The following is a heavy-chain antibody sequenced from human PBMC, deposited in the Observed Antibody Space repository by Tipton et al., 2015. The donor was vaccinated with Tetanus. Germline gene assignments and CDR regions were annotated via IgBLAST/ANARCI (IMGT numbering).Heavy chain of an antibody. J-gene: IGHJ4*02. D-gene: IGHD2-2*01. CDR3: AKSDRVTRTSWYFHD. CDR2: LDYSGNT. V-gene: IGHV4-59*05. Sequence: TLSLTCNVSGDSMTDFYWSWIRQPPGKGLEWIGSLDYSGNTYYNSSLMSRVTISVDTSKNQFSLRLNSVTAVDTAVYYCAKSDRVTRTSWYFHDWGQGTLVTVSS. CDR1: GDSMTDFY.